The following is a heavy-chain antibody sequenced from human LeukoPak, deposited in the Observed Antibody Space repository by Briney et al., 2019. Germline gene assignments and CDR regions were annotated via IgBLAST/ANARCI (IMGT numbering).Heavy chain of an antibody. V-gene: IGHV3-7*01. CDR2: IKEDGSET. CDR3: ARGLRYFDWLDY. CDR1: GFIFKKYW. J-gene: IGHJ4*02. D-gene: IGHD3-9*01. Sequence: GGSLRLSCAASGFIFKKYWMNWVRQVPGKGLECLANIKEDGSETYYADSVKGRFNISRDNAKNSLYLQMNSLRAEDTAVYYCARGLRYFDWLDYWGQGTLVTVSS.